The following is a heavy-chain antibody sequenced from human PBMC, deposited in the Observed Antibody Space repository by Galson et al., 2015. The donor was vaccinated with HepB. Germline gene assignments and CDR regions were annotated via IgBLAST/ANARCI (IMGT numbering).Heavy chain of an antibody. CDR1: GFSLSTSGVG. CDR2: IYWDDDK. V-gene: IGHV2-5*02. J-gene: IGHJ4*02. D-gene: IGHD3-9*01. Sequence: ALVKPTQTLTLTCTFSGFSLSTSGVGVGWIRQPPGKALEWLALIYWDDDKRYSPSLKSRLTITKDTSKNQVVLTMTNMDPVDTATYYCAHRHELILTGYYIYFFDYWGQGTLVTVSS. CDR3: AHRHELILTGYYIYFFDY.